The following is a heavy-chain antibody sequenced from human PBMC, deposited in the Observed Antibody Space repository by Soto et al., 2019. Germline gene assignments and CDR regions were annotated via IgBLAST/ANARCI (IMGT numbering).Heavy chain of an antibody. J-gene: IGHJ4*01. V-gene: IGHV3-20*04. CDR1: GFTFDDYG. Sequence: PGGSLRLSCAASGFTFDDYGMHWVRQVPGKGLEWVSGISWNSGNTGYADSVKGRFTISRDNAKNSLYLQMDSLRPEDTAIYYCAREGVTNYTDYYFDLWGHGALVTVS. CDR2: ISWNSGNT. D-gene: IGHD4-4*01. CDR3: AREGVTNYTDYYFDL.